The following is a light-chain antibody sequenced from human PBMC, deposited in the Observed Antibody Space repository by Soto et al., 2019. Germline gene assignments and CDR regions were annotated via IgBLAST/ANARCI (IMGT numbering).Light chain of an antibody. CDR3: QTWGTGIQVV. J-gene: IGLJ2*01. CDR1: SGHSSYA. CDR2: LNSDGSH. Sequence: QSVLTQSPSASASLGASVKLTCTLSSGHSSYAIAWHQQQPEKGPRYLMKLNSDGSHSKGDGIPDRFSGSSSGAERYLTISSLQSEDEADHSCQTWGTGIQVVFGGGTKLTVL. V-gene: IGLV4-69*01.